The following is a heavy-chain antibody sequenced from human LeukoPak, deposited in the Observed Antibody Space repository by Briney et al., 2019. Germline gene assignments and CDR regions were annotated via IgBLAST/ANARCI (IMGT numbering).Heavy chain of an antibody. J-gene: IGHJ3*02. D-gene: IGHD3-16*01. CDR2: IGTAGDT. CDR3: ARDRGEGNAFDI. CDR1: GFTFSSYD. V-gene: IGHV3-13*01. Sequence: GGSLRLSCAASGFTFSSYDMHWVRQATGKGLEWVSAIGTAGDTYYPGSVKGRFTISRENAKNSLYLQMNSLRAGDTAVYYCARDRGEGNAFDIWGQGIMVTVSS.